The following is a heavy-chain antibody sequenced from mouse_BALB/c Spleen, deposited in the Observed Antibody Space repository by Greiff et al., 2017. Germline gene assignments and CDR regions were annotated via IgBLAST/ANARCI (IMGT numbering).Heavy chain of an antibody. D-gene: IGHD3-1*01. CDR3: VRDRGGSGYGY. CDR2: IWTGGGT. Sequence: VQLQQSGPGLVAPSQSLSITCTVSGFSLTSYDISWIRQPPGKGLEWLGVIWTGGGTNYNSAFMSRLSISKDNSKSQVFLKMNSLQTDDTAIYYCVRDRGGSGYGYWGQGTTLTVSS. V-gene: IGHV2-9-2*01. J-gene: IGHJ2*01. CDR1: GFSLTSYD.